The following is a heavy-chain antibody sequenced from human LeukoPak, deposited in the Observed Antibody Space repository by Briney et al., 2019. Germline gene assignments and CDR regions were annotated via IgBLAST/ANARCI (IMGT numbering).Heavy chain of an antibody. J-gene: IGHJ6*02. CDR1: GYTFTGYY. D-gene: IGHD3-10*01. CDR2: INPNSGGT. CDR3: ARSMVRGVIMFNYYYGMDV. V-gene: IGHV1-2*02. Sequence: ASVEVSCKASGYTFTGYYMHWVRQAPGQGLEWMGWINPNSGGTNYAQKFQGRVTMTRDTSISTAYMELSRLRSDDTAVYYCARSMVRGVIMFNYYYGMDVWGQGTTVTVSS.